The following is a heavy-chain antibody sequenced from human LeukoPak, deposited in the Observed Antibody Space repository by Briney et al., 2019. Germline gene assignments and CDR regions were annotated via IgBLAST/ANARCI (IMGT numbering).Heavy chain of an antibody. J-gene: IGHJ4*02. CDR3: AREVGIGGGTFDY. V-gene: IGHV4-59*12. CDR1: GGSISSYY. D-gene: IGHD3-16*01. CDR2: IYFNGYT. Sequence: SETLSLTCTVSGGSISSYYWNWIRQVPGKGLEWIGYIYFNGYTNYNPSLKSRLTMAVDTSKNQFSLKLSSVTAADTAVYYCAREVGIGGGTFDYWGQGTLVTVSS.